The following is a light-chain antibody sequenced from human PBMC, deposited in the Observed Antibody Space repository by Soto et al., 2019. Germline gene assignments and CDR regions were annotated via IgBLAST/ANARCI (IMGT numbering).Light chain of an antibody. Sequence: QSALTQPRSVSGSPGQSVTISCTGTSSDVGNYNFVSWYQQHPGKAPKLIIYDVSKRPSGVPDRFSGSKSGNTASLTISGIQAEDEADYYCCSYAGSYTVFGGGTKLTVL. CDR3: CSYAGSYTV. CDR1: SSDVGNYNF. CDR2: DVS. V-gene: IGLV2-11*01. J-gene: IGLJ2*01.